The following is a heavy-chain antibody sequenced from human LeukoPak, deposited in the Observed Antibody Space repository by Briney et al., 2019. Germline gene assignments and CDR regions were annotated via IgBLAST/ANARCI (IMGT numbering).Heavy chain of an antibody. CDR3: ARVTADYYDSSGYYPY. V-gene: IGHV3-7*01. J-gene: IGHJ4*02. D-gene: IGHD3-22*01. CDR2: IKQDGSEK. Sequence: GGSLRLSCAASGFTFSSYWMSWVRQAPGKGLEWVANIKQDGSEKYYVDSVKGRFTISRGNAKNSLYLQMNSLRAEDTAVYYCARVTADYYDSSGYYPYWGQGTLVTVSS. CDR1: GFTFSSYW.